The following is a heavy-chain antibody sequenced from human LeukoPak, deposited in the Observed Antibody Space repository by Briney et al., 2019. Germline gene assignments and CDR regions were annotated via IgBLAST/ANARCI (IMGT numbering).Heavy chain of an antibody. Sequence: ASVKVSCKASGYTFTGYYMHWVRQAPGQGLEWMGWINPNSGGTNYAQKFQGRVTMTRDTSISTAYMELSRLGSDDTAVYYCARESGYCSSTSCITVFDYWGQGTLVTVSS. CDR3: ARESGYCSSTSCITVFDY. J-gene: IGHJ4*02. V-gene: IGHV1-2*02. D-gene: IGHD2-2*01. CDR2: INPNSGGT. CDR1: GYTFTGYY.